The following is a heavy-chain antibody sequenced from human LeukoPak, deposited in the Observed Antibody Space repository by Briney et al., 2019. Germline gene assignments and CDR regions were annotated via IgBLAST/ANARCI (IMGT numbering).Heavy chain of an antibody. V-gene: IGHV4-59*01. CDR3: AREGRDGYNEY. Sequence: SETLSLTCSVSGGSISRYYWSWVRQPPGKGLEWIGYIYNNACTSYSPSLKSRLFMSVDTSTNKVSLKLRSVTEADTAIYYCAREGRDGYNEYWGQGTLVIVSS. CDR2: IYNNACT. D-gene: IGHD5-24*01. J-gene: IGHJ4*02. CDR1: GGSISRYY.